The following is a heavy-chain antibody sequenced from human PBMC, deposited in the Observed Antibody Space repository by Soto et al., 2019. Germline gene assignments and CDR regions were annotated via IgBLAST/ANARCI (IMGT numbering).Heavy chain of an antibody. CDR3: AGAVAQSDP. J-gene: IGHJ5*02. Sequence: QVQLVQSGAEVKKPGASVKVSCKASGYTFSSYALHWVRQAPGQRLEWMGWINAANGNVKYSQKFQGRVTITRDTSASTAYRELGSLRSEDTAVFFCAGAVAQSDPWGQGPLVTVSS. CDR1: GYTFSSYA. V-gene: IGHV1-3*01. CDR2: INAANGNV. D-gene: IGHD6-19*01.